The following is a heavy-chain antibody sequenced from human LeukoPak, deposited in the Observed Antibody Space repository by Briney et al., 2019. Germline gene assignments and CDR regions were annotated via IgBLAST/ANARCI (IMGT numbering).Heavy chain of an antibody. D-gene: IGHD5-12*01. CDR1: GGTFSSYA. Sequence: SVKVSCKASGGTFSSYAISWVRQAPGQGLEWMGGIIPTFGTANYAQKFQGRVTITADESTSTAYMELSSLRSEDTAVYYCARGAGYSGYDRSGEFDYWGQGTLVTVSS. CDR2: IIPTFGTA. J-gene: IGHJ4*02. V-gene: IGHV1-69*01. CDR3: ARGAGYSGYDRSGEFDY.